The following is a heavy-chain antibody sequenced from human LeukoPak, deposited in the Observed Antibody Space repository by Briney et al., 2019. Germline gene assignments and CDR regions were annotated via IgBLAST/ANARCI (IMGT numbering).Heavy chain of an antibody. CDR3: ARDFRAQLEGYSPPYHSYS. J-gene: IGHJ4*02. D-gene: IGHD5-24*01. Sequence: PGGSLRLSCTASGFPFSIHSMSWVRQAPGKGLEWVSSIDSSSSHIYYADSMKGRFTISRDNAKNSLFLQMNSLRAEDTAVYYCARDFRAQLEGYSPPYHSYSWGQGALVTV. CDR1: GFPFSIHS. CDR2: IDSSSSHI. V-gene: IGHV3-21*01.